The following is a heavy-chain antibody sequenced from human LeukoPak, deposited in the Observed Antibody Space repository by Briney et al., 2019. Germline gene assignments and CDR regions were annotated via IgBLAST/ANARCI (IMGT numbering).Heavy chain of an antibody. CDR1: GGSISRYY. CDR2: IYYSGST. D-gene: IGHD3-10*01. J-gene: IGHJ4*01. V-gene: IGHV4-59*01. CDR3: ARWGNYYGAGSYDY. Sequence: PSETLSLTCTVSGGSISRYYLSWIRQPPGKGLEWIGYIYYSGSTNYNSSLKSRVTISVDTSKNQFSLKLSSVTAADTAEYYWARWGNYYGAGSYDYWGQGTLVTVSS.